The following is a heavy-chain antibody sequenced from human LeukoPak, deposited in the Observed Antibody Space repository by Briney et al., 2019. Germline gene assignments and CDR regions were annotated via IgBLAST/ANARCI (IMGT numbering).Heavy chain of an antibody. CDR2: INHSGST. CDR3: ARGLPRRYSSGWSLTYYFDY. CDR1: GGSFSGYY. Sequence: SETLSLTCAVYGGSFSGYYRSWIRQPPGKGLEWIGEINHSGSTNYNPSLKSRVTISVDTSKNQCSLKLSSVTAADTAVYYCARGLPRRYSSGWSLTYYFDYWGQGTLVTVSS. V-gene: IGHV4-34*01. D-gene: IGHD6-19*01. J-gene: IGHJ4*02.